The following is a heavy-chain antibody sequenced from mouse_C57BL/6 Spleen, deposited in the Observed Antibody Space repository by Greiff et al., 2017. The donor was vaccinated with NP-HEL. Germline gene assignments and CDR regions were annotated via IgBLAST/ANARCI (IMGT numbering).Heavy chain of an antibody. Sequence: EVQLVDSGGGLVQSGRSLRLSCATSGFTFSDFYMEWVRQAPGKGLEWIAASRNKANDYTTEYSASVKGRFIVSRDTSQSILYLQMNALRAEDTAIYYCARDYAMDYWGQGTSVTVSS. CDR3: ARDYAMDY. V-gene: IGHV7-1*01. J-gene: IGHJ4*01. CDR1: GFTFSDFY. CDR2: SRNKANDYTT.